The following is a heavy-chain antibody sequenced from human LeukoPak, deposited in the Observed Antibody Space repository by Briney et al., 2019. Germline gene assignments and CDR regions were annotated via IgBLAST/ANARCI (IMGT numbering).Heavy chain of an antibody. Sequence: GRSPRLSCAASGFTFSSYGMHWVRQAPGKGPEWVAVISYDGSNKYYADSVKGRFTISRDNSKNTLYLQMNSLRAEDTAVYYCAKVALIAARLGHFDYWGQGTLVTVSS. CDR3: AKVALIAARLGHFDY. J-gene: IGHJ4*02. CDR1: GFTFSSYG. D-gene: IGHD6-6*01. CDR2: ISYDGSNK. V-gene: IGHV3-30*18.